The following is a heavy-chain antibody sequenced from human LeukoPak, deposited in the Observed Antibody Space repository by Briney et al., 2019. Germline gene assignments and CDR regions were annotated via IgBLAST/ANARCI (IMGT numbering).Heavy chain of an antibody. V-gene: IGHV4-30-2*01. CDR3: ARASSSSSDAFDI. J-gene: IGHJ3*02. CDR2: IYHSGST. D-gene: IGHD6-13*01. Sequence: PSQTLSLTCTVSGGSISSGGYYWSWIRQPPGKGLEWIGYIYHSGSTYYNPSLKSRVTISVDRSKNQFSLKLSSVTAADTAVYYCARASSSSSDAFDIWGQGTMVTVSS. CDR1: GGSISSGGYY.